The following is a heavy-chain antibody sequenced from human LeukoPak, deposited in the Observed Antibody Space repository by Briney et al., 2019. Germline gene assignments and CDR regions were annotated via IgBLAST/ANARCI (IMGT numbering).Heavy chain of an antibody. Sequence: SETLSLTCAVSGYSISSGYYWGWIRQPPGKGLEWIGSIYHSGSTYYNPSLKSRVTISVDTSKNQFSLKLSSATAADTAVYYCARLTYGDYVWFDPWGQGTLVTVSS. J-gene: IGHJ5*02. V-gene: IGHV4-38-2*01. CDR2: IYHSGST. CDR3: ARLTYGDYVWFDP. D-gene: IGHD4-17*01. CDR1: GYSISSGYY.